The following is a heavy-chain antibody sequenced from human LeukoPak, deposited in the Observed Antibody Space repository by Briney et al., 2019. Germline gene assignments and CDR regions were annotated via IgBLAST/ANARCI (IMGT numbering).Heavy chain of an antibody. CDR2: MNPDGSEK. CDR1: GFSFTYW. J-gene: IGHJ4*02. V-gene: IGHV3-7*01. D-gene: IGHD1-14*01. CDR3: ARDLPGFTQGAL. Sequence: GGSLRLSCAASGFSFTYWMAWVRQAPGKGLEWVANMNPDGSEKKYADSVKGRFTISRDNAKNSLYLQMNSLRAEDTAVYYCARDLPGFTQGALWGQGTLVTVSS.